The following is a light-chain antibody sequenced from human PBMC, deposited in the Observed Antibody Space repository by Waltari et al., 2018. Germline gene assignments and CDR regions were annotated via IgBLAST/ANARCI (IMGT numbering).Light chain of an antibody. J-gene: IGKJ3*01. CDR1: QDISDY. V-gene: IGKV1-33*01. CDR2: DAS. Sequence: DIQMTQSPSSLSASVGDRVTITCHPSQDISDYLNWYQQKPGKAPKLLIFDASNVETGVPSRYSGSGSGTDFTFTISSLQPDDIATFFCQQHYTLPPTFGPGTRVDFK. CDR3: QQHYTLPPT.